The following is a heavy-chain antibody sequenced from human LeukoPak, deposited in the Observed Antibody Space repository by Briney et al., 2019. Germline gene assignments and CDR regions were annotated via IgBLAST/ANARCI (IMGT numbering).Heavy chain of an antibody. Sequence: PGGTLRLSCAASGFTFSSYGMSWVRQAPGKGLEWVSAISGSGGSTYYADSVKGRFTISRDNSKNTLYLQMNSLRAEDTAVYYCAKDRYDILTGYYPYYFDYWGQGTLVTVSS. J-gene: IGHJ4*02. CDR1: GFTFSSYG. CDR2: ISGSGGST. D-gene: IGHD3-9*01. V-gene: IGHV3-23*01. CDR3: AKDRYDILTGYYPYYFDY.